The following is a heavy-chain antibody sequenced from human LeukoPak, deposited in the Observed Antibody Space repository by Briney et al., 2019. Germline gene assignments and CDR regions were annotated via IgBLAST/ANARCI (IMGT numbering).Heavy chain of an antibody. CDR3: AHRKNYYDSSVFDN. CDR2: IYWDDDR. Sequence: SGPTLVNPTQTLTLTCTFSGFSLNTRRVGVGWIRQPPGRALEWLSLIYWDDDRRYSPSLKSRLTNTKDTSKNQVVLTMTNMDPVDTATYFCAHRKNYYDSSVFDNWGQGTLVTVSS. D-gene: IGHD3-22*01. J-gene: IGHJ4*02. CDR1: GFSLNTRRVG. V-gene: IGHV2-5*02.